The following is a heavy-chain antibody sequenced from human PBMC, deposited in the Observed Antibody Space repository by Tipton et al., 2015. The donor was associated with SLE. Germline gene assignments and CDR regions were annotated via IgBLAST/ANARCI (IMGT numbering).Heavy chain of an antibody. CDR1: GFTFSSYA. Sequence: SLRLSCAASGFTFSSYAMHWVRQAPGKGLEWVAVISYDGSNKYYADSVKGRFTISRDNSKNTLYLQMNSLGAEDTAMYYCARVRSSGGGDFQHWGQGTLVTVSS. J-gene: IGHJ1*01. V-gene: IGHV3-30*04. CDR2: ISYDGSNK. CDR3: ARVRSSGGGDFQH. D-gene: IGHD6-19*01.